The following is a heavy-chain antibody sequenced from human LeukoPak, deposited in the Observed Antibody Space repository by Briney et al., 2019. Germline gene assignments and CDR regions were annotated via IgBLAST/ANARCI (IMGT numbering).Heavy chain of an antibody. J-gene: IGHJ6*03. CDR1: GFTFSSYS. V-gene: IGHV3-48*04. CDR3: ASQTVTHYYYYYMDV. Sequence: PGGSLRLSCAASGFTFSSYSMNWVRQAPGKGLEWVSYISSSGSTIYYTDSVKGRFTISRDNAKNSLYLQMNSLRAEDTAVYYCASQTVTHYYYYYMDVWGKGTTVTISS. CDR2: ISSSGSTI. D-gene: IGHD4-17*01.